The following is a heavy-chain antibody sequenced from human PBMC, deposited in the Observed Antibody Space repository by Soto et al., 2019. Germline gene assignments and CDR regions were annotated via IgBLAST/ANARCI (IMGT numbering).Heavy chain of an antibody. J-gene: IGHJ4*02. V-gene: IGHV4-61*08. D-gene: IGHD4-17*01. CDR2: IYYSGST. CDR3: ARRHGTVALRGVLDY. Sequence: SETLSLTCTVSGGSISSGDYYWSWIRQPPGKGLEWIGYIYYSGSTNYNPSLKSRVTISVDTSKNQFSLKLSSVTAADTAVYYCARRHGTVALRGVLDYWGQGTLVTVSS. CDR1: GGSISSGDYY.